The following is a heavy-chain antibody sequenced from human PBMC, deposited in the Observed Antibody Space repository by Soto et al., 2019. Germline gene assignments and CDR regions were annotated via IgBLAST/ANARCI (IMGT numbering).Heavy chain of an antibody. J-gene: IGHJ4*02. Sequence: ASVKVSCKASGYTFSNFGFSWVRQAPGQGLEWMGWISGYNGKTKYAQKIQGRVTLTTDTSTRTTYMELRNLRSDDTAVYYCVRDRITIFGDWGYWGQGTLVTVSS. CDR3: VRDRITIFGDWGY. V-gene: IGHV1-18*01. D-gene: IGHD3-3*01. CDR2: ISGYNGKT. CDR1: GYTFSNFG.